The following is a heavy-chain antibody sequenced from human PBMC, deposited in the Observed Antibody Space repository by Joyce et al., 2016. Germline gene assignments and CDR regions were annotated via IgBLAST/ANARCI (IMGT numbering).Heavy chain of an antibody. D-gene: IGHD2-21*01. V-gene: IGHV2-5*02. Sequence: QIPLKESGPTLVKPTETLTLTCTFSGVSLTTGGMGVGWIRQPPGKALEWLAVIYWDDDKRYSPSLNNRLTITKDTSKNQVVLTMTNMEPGDTATYYCAHRRPTLVGGEEYFLHWGQGTLVTVSS. CDR3: AHRRPTLVGGEEYFLH. CDR1: GVSLTTGGMG. J-gene: IGHJ1*01. CDR2: IYWDDDK.